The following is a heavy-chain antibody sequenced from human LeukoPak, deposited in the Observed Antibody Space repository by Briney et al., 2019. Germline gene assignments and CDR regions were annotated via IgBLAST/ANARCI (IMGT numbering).Heavy chain of an antibody. CDR2: ISSSSGTI. V-gene: IGHV3-48*02. D-gene: IGHD3-10*01. CDR3: ARDPHTSGAKNWFDP. Sequence: GGSLRLSCAASGFTFSSYSMNWVRQAPGKGLEWVSYISSSSGTIYYADSVKGRFTISRDNAKNSLYLQMTSLRDEDTAVYYCARDPHTSGAKNWFDPWGQGTLVTVSS. J-gene: IGHJ5*02. CDR1: GFTFSSYS.